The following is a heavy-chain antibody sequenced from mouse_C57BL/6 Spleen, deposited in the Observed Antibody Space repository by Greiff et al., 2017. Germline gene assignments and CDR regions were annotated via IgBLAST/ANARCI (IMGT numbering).Heavy chain of an antibody. Sequence: QVQLQQPGAELVRPGSSVKLSCKASGYTFTSYWMHWVKQRPIQGLEWIGNIDPSDSETHYNQKFKDKATLTVDKSSSTAYMQLSSLTSEDSAVYYCERSAAYYSNYLWYFDVWGTGTTVTVSS. J-gene: IGHJ1*03. CDR1: GYTFTSYW. D-gene: IGHD2-5*01. V-gene: IGHV1-52*01. CDR3: ERSAAYYSNYLWYFDV. CDR2: IDPSDSET.